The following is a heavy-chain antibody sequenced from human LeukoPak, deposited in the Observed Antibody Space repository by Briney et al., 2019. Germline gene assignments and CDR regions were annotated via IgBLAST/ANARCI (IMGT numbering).Heavy chain of an antibody. CDR3: AKDPSITIFGVPPPHSYMDV. J-gene: IGHJ6*03. V-gene: IGHV1-46*01. D-gene: IGHD3-3*01. CDR1: GYTFTSYY. Sequence: ASVKVSCKASGYTFTSYYMHWVRQAPGQGLEWMGIINPSGGSTSYAQKFQGRVTMTRDTSTSTVYMELSSLRAEDTAVYYCAKDPSITIFGVPPPHSYMDVWGKGTTVTVSS. CDR2: INPSGGST.